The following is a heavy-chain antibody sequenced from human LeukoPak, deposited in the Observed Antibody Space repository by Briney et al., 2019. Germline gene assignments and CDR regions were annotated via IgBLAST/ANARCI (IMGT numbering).Heavy chain of an antibody. CDR3: ARDLSSSWYWFDP. Sequence: GXSLRXXCAASGFTFSSYWMSWVRQAPGKGLEWVANIKQDGSEKYYVDSVKGRFTISRDNAKNPLYLQMNSLRAEDTAVYYCARDLSSSWYWFDPWGQGTLVTVSS. J-gene: IGHJ5*02. D-gene: IGHD6-13*01. CDR1: GFTFSSYW. CDR2: IKQDGSEK. V-gene: IGHV3-7*01.